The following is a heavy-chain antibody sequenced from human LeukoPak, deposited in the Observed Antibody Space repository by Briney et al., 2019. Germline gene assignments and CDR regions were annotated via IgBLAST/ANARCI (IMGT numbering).Heavy chain of an antibody. D-gene: IGHD1-26*01. Sequence: PSETLSLTCTVSGGSISSYYWSWIRQPPGKGLEWIGYIYYSGSTNYNPSLKSRVTISGDTSKNQFSLKLSSVTAADTAVYYCARDGDSGSYQDAFDIWGQGTMVTVSS. CDR1: GGSISSYY. CDR3: ARDGDSGSYQDAFDI. J-gene: IGHJ3*02. CDR2: IYYSGST. V-gene: IGHV4-59*01.